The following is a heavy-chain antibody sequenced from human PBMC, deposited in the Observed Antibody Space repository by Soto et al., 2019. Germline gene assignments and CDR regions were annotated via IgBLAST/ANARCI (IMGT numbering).Heavy chain of an antibody. D-gene: IGHD6-6*01. CDR1: GFTFSSYA. Sequence: GGSLRLSCAASGFTFSSYAMHWVRQAPGKGLEWVAVISYDGSNKYYADSVKGRFTISRDNSKNTLYLQMNSLRAEDTAVYYCARDWVAALNYYYYGMDVWGQGTTVTVSS. CDR2: ISYDGSNK. CDR3: ARDWVAALNYYYYGMDV. J-gene: IGHJ6*02. V-gene: IGHV3-30-3*01.